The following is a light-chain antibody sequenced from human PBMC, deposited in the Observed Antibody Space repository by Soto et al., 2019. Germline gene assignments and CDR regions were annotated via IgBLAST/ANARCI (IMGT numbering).Light chain of an antibody. V-gene: IGLV2-11*01. Sequence: QSALTQPRSVSGSPGQSVTISCTGTSSDVGGYHYVSWYQQHPGKAPKLMIYDVSKRPSGVPDRFSGSKSGNTASLTISGLQAEDEADYYCCSYAGSYWVFGGGTQLTVL. J-gene: IGLJ3*02. CDR2: DVS. CDR1: SSDVGGYHY. CDR3: CSYAGSYWV.